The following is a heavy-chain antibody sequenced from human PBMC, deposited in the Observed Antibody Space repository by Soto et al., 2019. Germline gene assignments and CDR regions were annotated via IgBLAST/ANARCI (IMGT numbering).Heavy chain of an antibody. CDR1: GASISSDNR. J-gene: IGHJ6*02. CDR3: AKKVPAALRLYYFFGLDV. Sequence: PSETLSLTCAVSGASISSDNRWTRVRQPPGEGLEWIGEISQSGTTKYNPSLAGRVTISVDKSKNQFSLRLTSMTAADTAVYYCAKKVPAALRLYYFFGLDVWGQGTTVTVSS. V-gene: IGHV4-4*02. CDR2: ISQSGTT. D-gene: IGHD2-15*01.